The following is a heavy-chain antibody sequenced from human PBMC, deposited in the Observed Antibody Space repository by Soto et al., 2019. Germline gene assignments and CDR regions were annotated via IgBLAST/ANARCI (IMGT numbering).Heavy chain of an antibody. Sequence: QLQLQESGPGLVKPSETLSLTCTVSGGSISSSSYYWGWIRQPPGKGLEWIGSIYYSGYTYYNPSLQSRVPISVHTSNNPFSLKLCSVTAADPAVYYCARHNGPLYVGYYYDMDVWGQGTTVTVSS. V-gene: IGHV4-39*01. D-gene: IGHD3-16*01. CDR1: GGSISSSSYY. CDR3: ARHNGPLYVGYYYDMDV. CDR2: IYYSGYT. J-gene: IGHJ6*02.